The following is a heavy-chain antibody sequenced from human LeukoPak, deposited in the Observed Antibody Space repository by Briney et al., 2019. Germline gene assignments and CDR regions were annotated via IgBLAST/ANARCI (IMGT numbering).Heavy chain of an antibody. J-gene: IGHJ4*02. CDR2: MNPNSGNT. D-gene: IGHD6-19*01. CDR1: GYTFTSYD. CDR3: ARDSSGWSSDY. V-gene: IGHV1-8*01. Sequence: GASVKVPCKASGYTFTSYDINWVRQATGQGLEWMGWMNPNSGNTGYAQKFQGRVTITRDTSASTAYMELSSLRSEDTAVYYCARDSSGWSSDYWGQGTLVTVSS.